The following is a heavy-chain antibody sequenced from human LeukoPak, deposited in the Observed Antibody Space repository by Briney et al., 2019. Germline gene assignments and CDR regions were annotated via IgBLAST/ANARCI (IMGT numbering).Heavy chain of an antibody. Sequence: SETLSLTSPVYAGFFCDYYWRWIRQPAGRVRDWIGEITQSGSANYNPSLKSRVTISVDTSKSQFSLKLTSVTAADTAIYYCARGWRQLARSALGYWGQGNLVTVSS. CDR3: ARGWRQLARSALGY. J-gene: IGHJ4*02. CDR1: AGFFCDYY. CDR2: ITQSGSA. V-gene: IGHV4-34*01. D-gene: IGHD6-6*01.